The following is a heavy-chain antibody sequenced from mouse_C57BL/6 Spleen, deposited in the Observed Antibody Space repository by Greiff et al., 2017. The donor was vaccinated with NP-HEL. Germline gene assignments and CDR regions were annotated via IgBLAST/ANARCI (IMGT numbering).Heavy chain of an antibody. CDR3: ARMDYYGSPWYFDV. CDR1: GYTFTDYN. D-gene: IGHD1-1*01. J-gene: IGHJ1*03. V-gene: IGHV1-18*01. CDR2: INPNNGGT. Sequence: EVQLQQSGPELVKPGASVKIPCKASGYTFTDYNMDWVKQSHGKSLEWIGDINPNNGGTIYNQKFKGKATLTVDKSSSTAYMELRSLTSEDTAVYYCARMDYYGSPWYFDVWGTGTTVTVSS.